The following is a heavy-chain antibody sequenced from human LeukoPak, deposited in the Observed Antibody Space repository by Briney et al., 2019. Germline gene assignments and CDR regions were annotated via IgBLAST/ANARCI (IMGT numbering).Heavy chain of an antibody. CDR1: GFTFSSYA. CDR2: TYDGGSTQ. D-gene: IGHD2-21*01. Sequence: GGSLRLSCAASGFTFSSYAMHWVRQAPGSGLEWVAVTYDGGSTQYHADSVKGRFTIFRDNSRSTFYLQMNSLRAEDTAVYYCATGGDYYYSHWGQGTLVTVSS. CDR3: ATGGDYYYSH. V-gene: IGHV3-30*04. J-gene: IGHJ4*02.